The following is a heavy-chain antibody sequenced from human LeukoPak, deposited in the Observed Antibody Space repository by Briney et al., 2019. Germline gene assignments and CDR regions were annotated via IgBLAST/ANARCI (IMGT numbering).Heavy chain of an antibody. V-gene: IGHV3-11*04. CDR1: GFTFSDYY. D-gene: IGHD2-2*02. Sequence: GGSLRLSYAASGFTFSDYYMSWIRQAPGKGLEWVSYISSSGSTIYYADSVKGRFTISRDNAKNSLYLQMNSLRAEDTAVYYCARDALIVVVPAAINWFDPWGQGTLVTVSS. J-gene: IGHJ5*02. CDR3: ARDALIVVVPAAINWFDP. CDR2: ISSSGSTI.